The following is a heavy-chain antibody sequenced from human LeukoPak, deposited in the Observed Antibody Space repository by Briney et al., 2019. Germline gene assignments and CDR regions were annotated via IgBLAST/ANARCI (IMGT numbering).Heavy chain of an antibody. CDR3: ATKQWLAPPPDS. V-gene: IGHV3-74*01. CDR2: INTDGTVT. CDR1: GFTFSKYW. D-gene: IGHD6-19*01. Sequence: AGSLRLSCAASGFTFSKYWMLWVRQAPGKGLESVSRINTDGTVTTYADSVKGRFTVSRDNADNTMFLQMNSVSDEDTAVYYCATKQWLAPPPDSWGQGTPVTVSS. J-gene: IGHJ4*02.